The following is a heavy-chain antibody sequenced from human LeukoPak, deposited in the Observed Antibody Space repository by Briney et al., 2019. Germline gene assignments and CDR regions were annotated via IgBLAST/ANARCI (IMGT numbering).Heavy chain of an antibody. CDR2: IYYSGST. Sequence: SETLSLTCTVSGGSISSGDYYWSWIRQPPGKGLEWIGYIYYSGSTYYNPSLKSRVTIPVDTSKNQFSLKLSSVTAADTAVYYCARDLGHNHAFDIWGQGTMVTVSS. V-gene: IGHV4-30-4*08. CDR3: ARDLGHNHAFDI. CDR1: GGSISSGDYY. J-gene: IGHJ3*02.